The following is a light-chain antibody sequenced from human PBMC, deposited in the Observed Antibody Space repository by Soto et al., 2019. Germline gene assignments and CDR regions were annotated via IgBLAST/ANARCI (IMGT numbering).Light chain of an antibody. CDR3: QYYGSSLSGSV. CDR1: SSNIGAGYD. J-gene: IGLJ3*02. CDR2: GNS. Sequence: QSVLTQPPSVSGAPGQRVTISCTGSSSNIGAGYDVHWYQQLPGTAPKLLIYGNSNRPSVVPDRFSGTKSVTSASLAITGLPAEDGAAYYCQYYGSSLSGSVFGGGTKLTVL. V-gene: IGLV1-40*01.